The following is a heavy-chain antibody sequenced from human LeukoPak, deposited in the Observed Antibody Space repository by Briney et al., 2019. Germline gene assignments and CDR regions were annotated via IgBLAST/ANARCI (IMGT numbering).Heavy chain of an antibody. CDR1: GFTFSTYW. CDR3: ARDVGGSLDY. V-gene: IGHV3-7*01. CDR2: IKGDESAR. Sequence: PGGSLRLSCAASGFTFSTYWMAWVRQAPGKGLEWVANIKGDESARHQADSVKGRFTISRDNAQNSVYLHMSSLRGEDTAVYYCARDVGGSLDYWGQGTLVTVSS. J-gene: IGHJ4*02. D-gene: IGHD1-26*01.